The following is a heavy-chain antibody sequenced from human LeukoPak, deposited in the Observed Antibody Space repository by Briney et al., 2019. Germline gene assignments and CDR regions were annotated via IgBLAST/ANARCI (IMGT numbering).Heavy chain of an antibody. CDR1: GGSISSGNYY. D-gene: IGHD3-22*01. V-gene: IGHV4-61*02. J-gene: IGHJ4*02. CDR2: IHTSGST. CDR3: ARGRYYDDSGYYYSFDY. Sequence: TLSLTCTVSGGSISSGNYYWSWIRPPAGEGLEWIGRIHTSGSTAYNPSLKSRVTVSGDTSKKQFSLKLSSVTAADTAVYYCARGRYYDDSGYYYSFDYWGQGTLVTVSS.